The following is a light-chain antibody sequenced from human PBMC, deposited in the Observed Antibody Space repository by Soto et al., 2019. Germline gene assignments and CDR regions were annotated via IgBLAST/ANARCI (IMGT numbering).Light chain of an antibody. CDR1: QSVSSSY. Sequence: EIVLTQSPGTLSLSPGERATLSCRASQSVSSSYLDWYQQKPGQAPRLLMSAASSRDTGIPDRFSGSGSGTDFTLTISILEAEDFAEYYCQQSSSSPITFGQGTQLETK. CDR3: QQSSSSPIT. J-gene: IGKJ5*01. V-gene: IGKV3-20*01. CDR2: AAS.